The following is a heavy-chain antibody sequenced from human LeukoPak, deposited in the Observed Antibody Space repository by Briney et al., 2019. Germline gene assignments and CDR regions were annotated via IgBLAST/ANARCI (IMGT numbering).Heavy chain of an antibody. CDR3: AKEETCAKGVWSSCMDV. V-gene: IGHV3-74*01. Sequence: GGSLRLSCAASGFTISSNWMHWVRQAPGKGLLWVSRINSDGSDISYADSVKGRFTISRDNAKNTLYLQMRSLRVDDTAVYYCAKEETCAKGVWSSCMDVWGKGTTVTVSS. D-gene: IGHD2-8*01. J-gene: IGHJ6*03. CDR1: GFTISSNW. CDR2: INSDGSDI.